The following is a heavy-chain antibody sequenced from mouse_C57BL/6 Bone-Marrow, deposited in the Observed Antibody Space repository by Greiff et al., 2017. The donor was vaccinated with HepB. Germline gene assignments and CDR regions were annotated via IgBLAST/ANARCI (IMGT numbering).Heavy chain of an antibody. Sequence: DVMLVESGGDLVKPGGSLKLSCAASGFTFSSYGMSWVRQTPDKRLEWVATISSGGSYTYYPDSVKGRFTICRDNAKNTQYLQMCSLKSEDTAMYYSARRQYYYGSSYGFDYWGQGTTLTFSS. CDR1: GFTFSSYG. J-gene: IGHJ2*01. CDR2: ISSGGSYT. CDR3: ARRQYYYGSSYGFDY. D-gene: IGHD1-1*01. V-gene: IGHV5-6*02.